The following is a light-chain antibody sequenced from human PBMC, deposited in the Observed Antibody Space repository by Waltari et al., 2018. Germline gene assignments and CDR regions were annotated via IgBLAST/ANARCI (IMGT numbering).Light chain of an antibody. V-gene: IGKV3-20*01. J-gene: IGKJ2*01. CDR3: QQYGSSSFT. CDR2: AAS. Sequence: EIVLTQSPGTLSFSPGERATLSCRASQSVSSSYLAWYQQKPDQAPRLLIYAASSRATGIPDRFSGSGSGTVFTLTISRLEPEDFAVYYCQQYGSSSFTFGQGTKLEIK. CDR1: QSVSSSY.